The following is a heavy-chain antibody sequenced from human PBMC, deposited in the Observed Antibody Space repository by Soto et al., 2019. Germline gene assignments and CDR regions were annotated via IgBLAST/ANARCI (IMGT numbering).Heavy chain of an antibody. CDR3: ERDTLIVATTGFDY. Sequence: PDGSRRISCATCGCTFRSYSINWVLQAPWKGLEWVSSISSSSSYIYYADSVKGRFTISRDNAKNSLYLQMNSLRAEETAVYYCERDTLIVATTGFDYWGKGTLVTVS. J-gene: IGHJ4*02. V-gene: IGHV3-21*01. CDR1: GCTFRSYS. D-gene: IGHD5-12*01. CDR2: ISSSSSYI.